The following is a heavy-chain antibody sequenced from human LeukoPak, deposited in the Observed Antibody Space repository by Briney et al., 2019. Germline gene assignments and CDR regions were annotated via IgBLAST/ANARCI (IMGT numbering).Heavy chain of an antibody. D-gene: IGHD2-2*01. J-gene: IGHJ3*02. CDR1: GFTFGDYA. V-gene: IGHV3-30*02. Sequence: GGSLRLSCTASGFTFGDYAISWVRQAPGKGLEWVAFIRYDGSNKYYADSVKGRFTISRDNSKNTLYLQMNSLRAEDTAVYYCAKDGAYCSSTSCYPYDAFDIWGQGTMVTVSS. CDR3: AKDGAYCSSTSCYPYDAFDI. CDR2: IRYDGSNK.